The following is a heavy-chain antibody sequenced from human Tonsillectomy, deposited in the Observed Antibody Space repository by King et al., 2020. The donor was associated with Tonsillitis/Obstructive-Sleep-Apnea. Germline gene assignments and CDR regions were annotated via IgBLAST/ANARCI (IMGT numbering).Heavy chain of an antibody. CDR3: ARDRERGAPVVPAANWFDP. Sequence: QLVQSGGGLVKPGGSLRLSCAASGFTFSSFSMNWVRQAPGKGLEWVSSISNSATYIYYADSLKGRFTISRDNAKNSLYLQMNSLRAEDTAVYYCARDRERGAPVVPAANWFDPWGQGTLVTVSS. CDR2: ISNSATYI. CDR1: GFTFSSFS. J-gene: IGHJ5*02. V-gene: IGHV3-21*01. D-gene: IGHD2-2*01.